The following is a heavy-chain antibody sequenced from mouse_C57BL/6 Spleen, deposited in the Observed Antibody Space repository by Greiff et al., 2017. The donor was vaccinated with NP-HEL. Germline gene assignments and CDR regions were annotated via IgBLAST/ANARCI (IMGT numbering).Heavy chain of an antibody. CDR2: IRLKSDNYAT. CDR3: TIYYYGSSWFAY. Sequence: DVKLVESGGGLVQPGGSMKLSCVASGFTFSNYWMNWVRQSPEKGLEWVAQIRLKSDNYATHYAESVKGRFTISRDDSKSSVYLQMNNLRAEDTGIYYCTIYYYGSSWFAYWGQGTLVTVSA. V-gene: IGHV6-3*01. J-gene: IGHJ3*01. D-gene: IGHD1-1*01. CDR1: GFTFSNYW.